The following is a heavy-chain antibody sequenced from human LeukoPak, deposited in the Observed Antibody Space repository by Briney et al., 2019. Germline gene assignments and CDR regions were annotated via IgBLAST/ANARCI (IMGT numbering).Heavy chain of an antibody. J-gene: IGHJ3*02. V-gene: IGHV4-34*01. Sequence: SETLSLTCAVYGGSFSGYYWSWIRQPPGKGLEGIGEINHSGSTNYNPPLQSRVTISVDTTKNQLSLKLNSVTAADTPVYYCARGAPKEIQLWLRLRGVAFDIWGQGTMVTVSS. CDR3: ARGAPKEIQLWLRLRGVAFDI. CDR1: GGSFSGYY. D-gene: IGHD5-18*01. CDR2: INHSGST.